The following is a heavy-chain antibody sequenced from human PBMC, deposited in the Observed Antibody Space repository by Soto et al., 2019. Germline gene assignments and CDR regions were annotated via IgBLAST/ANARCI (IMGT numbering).Heavy chain of an antibody. Sequence: EVQLVESGGGLVKPGGSLRLSCAASGFTFSNAWMSWVRQAPGKGLEWVGRIKSKTDGGTTDYAAPVKGSFTISRDDSKNTLYLQMNSLKTEDTAVYYCTTPSLIDYYGSGSYHYWGQGTLVTVSS. D-gene: IGHD3-10*01. J-gene: IGHJ4*02. CDR3: TTPSLIDYYGSGSYHY. V-gene: IGHV3-15*01. CDR1: GFTFSNAW. CDR2: IKSKTDGGTT.